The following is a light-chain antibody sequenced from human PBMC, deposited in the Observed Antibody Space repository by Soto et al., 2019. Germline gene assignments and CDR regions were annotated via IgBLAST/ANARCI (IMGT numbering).Light chain of an antibody. CDR2: GVT. V-gene: IGLV2-14*01. J-gene: IGLJ1*01. CDR1: GSDIGAYNY. Sequence: QSALTQPASVSRSPGQSITISCTGTGSDIGAYNYVSWYQQHPGKAPKLLIHGVTRRPSGVSSRFSASKSAYTASLTISGLQAEDEATYFCSSFTASYFYVFGPGTKVTVL. CDR3: SSFTASYFYV.